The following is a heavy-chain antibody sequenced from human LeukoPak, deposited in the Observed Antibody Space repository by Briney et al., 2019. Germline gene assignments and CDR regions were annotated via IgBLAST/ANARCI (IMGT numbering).Heavy chain of an antibody. CDR2: IGGSGGGA. CDR1: GFTFSLYG. CDR3: ARGLQVLDY. D-gene: IGHD4/OR15-4a*01. Sequence: GGSLRLSCAASGFTFSLYGMSWVRQAPGKGLEWVAGIGGSGGGAYYAEALTGRSTISRDNAKNSLYLQMSSLRAEDTALYYCARGLQVLDYWGQGTLVTVSS. J-gene: IGHJ4*02. V-gene: IGHV3-23*01.